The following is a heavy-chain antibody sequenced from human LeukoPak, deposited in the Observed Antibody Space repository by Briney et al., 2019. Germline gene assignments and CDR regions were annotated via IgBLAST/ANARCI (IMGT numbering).Heavy chain of an antibody. J-gene: IGHJ4*02. CDR3: ARTALEVIAAAGNFDY. V-gene: IGHV7-4-1*02. D-gene: IGHD6-13*01. Sequence: ASVKVSCKASGYTFTSYAMNWVRQAPGQGLEWMGWINTNTGNPTYAQGFTGRFVFSLDTSVSTAYLQISSLKAEDTAVYYCARTALEVIAAAGNFDYWGQGTLVAVSS. CDR1: GYTFTSYA. CDR2: INTNTGNP.